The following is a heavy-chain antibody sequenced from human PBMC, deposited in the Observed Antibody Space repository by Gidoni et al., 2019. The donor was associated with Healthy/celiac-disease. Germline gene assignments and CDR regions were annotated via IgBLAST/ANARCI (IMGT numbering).Heavy chain of an antibody. Sequence: QVQLVESGGGVVQPGRSLRLSCAASGFPFIRSGMPWVRQAPGKGLEWVAVISYDGSNKYYADSVKGRFTISRDNSKNTLYLQMNSLRAEDTAVYYCAKSFWGSDFWSGYPHPNFDYWGQGTLVTVSS. CDR3: AKSFWGSDFWSGYPHPNFDY. CDR2: ISYDGSNK. CDR1: GFPFIRSG. D-gene: IGHD3-3*01. V-gene: IGHV3-30*18. J-gene: IGHJ4*02.